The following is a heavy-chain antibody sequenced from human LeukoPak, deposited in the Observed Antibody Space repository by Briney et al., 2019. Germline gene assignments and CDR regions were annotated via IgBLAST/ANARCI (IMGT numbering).Heavy chain of an antibody. V-gene: IGHV4-59*01. D-gene: IGHD3-3*01. CDR1: GGSISGYY. Sequence: SETLSLTCSVSGGSISGYYWSWIRQPPGKGLEWIGDMYYSGSTNYNPSLKSRVTISVDTSKKQISLKLNSVTAADTAVYYCARGTVFGVATNWFDPWGQGTLVTVSS. CDR2: MYYSGST. J-gene: IGHJ5*02. CDR3: ARGTVFGVATNWFDP.